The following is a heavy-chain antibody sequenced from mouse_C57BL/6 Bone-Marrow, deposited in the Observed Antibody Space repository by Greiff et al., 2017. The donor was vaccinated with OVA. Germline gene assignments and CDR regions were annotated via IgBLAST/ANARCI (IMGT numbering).Heavy chain of an antibody. CDR1: GYSFTGYY. V-gene: IGHV1-31*01. CDR2: LYPSNGVS. CDR3: ARGTGFDY. J-gene: IGHJ2*01. D-gene: IGHD3-3*01. Sequence: VKLQQSGPELVKPGASVKISCKASGYSFTGYYMPWVKQRHGNILDWIGYLYPSNGVSSYNQKFKGKATVTVDKSSSSAYMERRSLTSEDSAVYYCARGTGFDYWGQGTTLTVSS.